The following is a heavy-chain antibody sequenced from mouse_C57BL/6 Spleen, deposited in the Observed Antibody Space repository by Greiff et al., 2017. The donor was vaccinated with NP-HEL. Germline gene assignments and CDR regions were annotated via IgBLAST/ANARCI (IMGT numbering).Heavy chain of an antibody. CDR2: IYPGNSDT. Sequence: EVQLQQSGTVLARPGASVKMSCKTSGYTFTSYWMHWVKQRPGQGLEWIGAIYPGNSDTSYNQKFKGKAKLTAVTSASHAYMELSSLTNEDSAVYYCTKGGYYGSSARYYAMDYWGQGTSVTVSS. CDR1: GYTFTSYW. D-gene: IGHD1-1*01. CDR3: TKGGYYGSSARYYAMDY. V-gene: IGHV1-5*01. J-gene: IGHJ4*01.